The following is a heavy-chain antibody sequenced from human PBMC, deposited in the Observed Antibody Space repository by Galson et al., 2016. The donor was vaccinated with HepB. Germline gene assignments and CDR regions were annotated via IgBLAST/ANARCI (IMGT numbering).Heavy chain of an antibody. Sequence: SVKVSCKAPGDTFNSIAISWVRQAPGEGLQWMGGIIPIFGTPTYAPNFQGRVTITADESTTTAFLHLTSLRSEDAAIYYCATALPAPSLPSGMDVWGQGTTVTVSS. CDR3: ATALPAPSLPSGMDV. J-gene: IGHJ6*02. D-gene: IGHD2-2*01. V-gene: IGHV1-69*13. CDR2: IIPIFGTP. CDR1: GDTFNSIA.